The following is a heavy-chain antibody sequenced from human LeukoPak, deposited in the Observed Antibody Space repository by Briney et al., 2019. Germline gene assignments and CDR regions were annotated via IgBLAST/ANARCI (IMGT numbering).Heavy chain of an antibody. J-gene: IGHJ6*02. D-gene: IGHD3-3*01. CDR1: GFTFTSSA. Sequence: GASVKVSCKASGFTFTSSAVQWVRQARGQRLEWIGWIVVGSGNTNYAQKFQERVTITRDMSTSTAYMELSSLRSEDTAVYYCARDLRAGYYDFWSGYRPPNTYYYGMDVWGQGTTVTVSS. CDR3: ARDLRAGYYDFWSGYRPPNTYYYGMDV. CDR2: IVVGSGNT. V-gene: IGHV1-58*01.